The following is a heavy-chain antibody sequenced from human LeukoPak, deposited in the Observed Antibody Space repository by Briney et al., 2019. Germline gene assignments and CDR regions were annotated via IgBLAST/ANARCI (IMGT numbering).Heavy chain of an antibody. CDR2: IYYSGST. J-gene: IGHJ6*02. CDR3: ARNLVVGATNYYYYGMDV. V-gene: IGHV4-59*01. CDR1: GGSISSYY. Sequence: PSETLSLTCTGSGGSISSYYWSWIRQPPGKGLEWIGYIYYSGSTNYNPSPKSRVTISVDTSKNQFSLKLSSVTAADTAVYYCARNLVVGATNYYYYGMDVWGQGTTVTVSS. D-gene: IGHD2-15*01.